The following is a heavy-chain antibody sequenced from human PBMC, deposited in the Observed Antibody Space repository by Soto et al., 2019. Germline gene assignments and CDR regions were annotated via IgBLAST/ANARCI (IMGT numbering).Heavy chain of an antibody. D-gene: IGHD6-13*01. CDR1: GYTFTSYY. V-gene: IGHV1-46*03. Sequence: ASVKVSCKASGYTFTSYYMHWVRQAPGQGLEWMGIINPSGGSTSYAQKFQGRVTMTRDTSTSTVYMELSSLRSEDTAVYYCARERKMFLYSSSGSDAFDIWGQGTMVTVSS. CDR2: INPSGGST. CDR3: ARERKMFLYSSSGSDAFDI. J-gene: IGHJ3*02.